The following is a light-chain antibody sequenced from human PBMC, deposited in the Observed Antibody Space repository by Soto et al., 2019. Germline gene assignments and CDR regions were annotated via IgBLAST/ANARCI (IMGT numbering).Light chain of an antibody. V-gene: IGKV3-11*01. CDR1: QSVSTY. CDR3: QQRSNWQIT. CDR2: DAS. Sequence: EIVMTQSPATLSVSPGESATLSCRASQSVSTYLAWYQQKPGQAPRLLIYDASNRVTGIPARFRGSGSGTDFTLTISSLEPDDFAVYYCQQRSNWQITFGQGTKVDIK. J-gene: IGKJ1*01.